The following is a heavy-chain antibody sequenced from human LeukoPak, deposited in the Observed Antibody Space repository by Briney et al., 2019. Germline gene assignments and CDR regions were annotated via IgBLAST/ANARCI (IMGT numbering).Heavy chain of an antibody. V-gene: IGHV1-24*01. D-gene: IGHD7-27*01. Sequence: ASVKVSCKVSGYTLTELSMHWVRQAPGKGLEWMGGFDPEDGETIYAQKFQGRLTITADESTSTAYMELISLRSEDTAAYYCARVGTILTGFSFYNWLDPWGQGTLITVSS. J-gene: IGHJ5*02. CDR1: GYTLTELS. CDR2: FDPEDGET. CDR3: ARVGTILTGFSFYNWLDP.